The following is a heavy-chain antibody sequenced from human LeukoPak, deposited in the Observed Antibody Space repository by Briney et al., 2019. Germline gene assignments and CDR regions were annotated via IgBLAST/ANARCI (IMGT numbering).Heavy chain of an antibody. D-gene: IGHD4-17*01. CDR2: ISSSGGSS. CDR3: AKVPVDYGDYFDY. V-gene: IGHV3-23*01. J-gene: IGHJ4*02. CDR1: GFTFSSYA. Sequence: PGGSLRLSCAASGFTFSSYAMSWVRQAPGKGLEWVSAISSSGGSSYYAGPVKGRFTISRDNSKNTLYLQMNSLRAEDTAVYYCAKVPVDYGDYFDYWGQGTLVTVSS.